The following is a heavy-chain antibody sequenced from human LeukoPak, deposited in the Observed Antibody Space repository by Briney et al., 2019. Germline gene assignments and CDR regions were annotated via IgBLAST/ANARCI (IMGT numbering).Heavy chain of an antibody. V-gene: IGHV4-34*01. J-gene: IGHJ4*02. CDR1: GGSFSGYY. CDR3: ARHSSWYQYYFDY. D-gene: IGHD6-13*01. Sequence: SETLSLTRAVYGGSFSGYYWSWIRQPPGKGLEWIGEINHSGSTNYNPSLKSRVTISVDTSKNQFSLKLSSVTAADTAVYYCARHSSWYQYYFDYWGQGTLVTVSS. CDR2: INHSGST.